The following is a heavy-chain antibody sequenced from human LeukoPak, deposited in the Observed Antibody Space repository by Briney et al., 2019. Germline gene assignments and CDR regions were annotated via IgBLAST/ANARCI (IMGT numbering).Heavy chain of an antibody. CDR1: GGSISSYY. J-gene: IGHJ6*03. CDR3: ARDRAYYDFWSGYGGYYYYMDV. CDR2: IYYSGST. D-gene: IGHD3-3*01. V-gene: IGHV4-59*01. Sequence: SETLSLTCTVSGGSISSYYWSWIRQPPGKGLEWIGYIYYSGSTNYNPSLTSRVTISVDTSKNQFSLKLSSVTAADTAVYYCARDRAYYDFWSGYGGYYYYMDVWGKGTTVTVSS.